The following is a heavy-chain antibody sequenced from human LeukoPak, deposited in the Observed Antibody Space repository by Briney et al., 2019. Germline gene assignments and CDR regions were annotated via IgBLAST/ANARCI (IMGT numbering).Heavy chain of an antibody. J-gene: IGHJ6*03. Sequence: GGSLRLSCAASGFTFSSYEMNWVRQAPGKGLEWVSYISSSGSTIYYADSVKGRFTISRDNAKNSLYLQMNSLRAEDTAVYYCARDRWFGELSPRGYYYYYMDVWGKGTTVTISS. V-gene: IGHV3-48*03. CDR2: ISSSGSTI. CDR1: GFTFSSYE. D-gene: IGHD3-10*01. CDR3: ARDRWFGELSPRGYYYYYMDV.